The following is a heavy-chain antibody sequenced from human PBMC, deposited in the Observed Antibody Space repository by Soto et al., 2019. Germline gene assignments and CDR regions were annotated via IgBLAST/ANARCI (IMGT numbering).Heavy chain of an antibody. CDR3: AKVPGYCSGGSCVYYYYYGMDV. V-gene: IGHV3-23*01. CDR1: GFTFSSYA. J-gene: IGHJ6*02. Sequence: GGSLRLSCAASGFTFSSYAMSWVRQAPGKGLEWVSAISGSGGSTYYADSVKGRFTISRDNSKNTLYLQMNSLRAEDTAVYYCAKVPGYCSGGSCVYYYYYGMDVWGQGTTVTVSS. CDR2: ISGSGGST. D-gene: IGHD2-15*01.